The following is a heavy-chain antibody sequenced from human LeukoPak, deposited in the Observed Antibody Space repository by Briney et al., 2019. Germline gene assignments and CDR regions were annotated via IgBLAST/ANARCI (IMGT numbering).Heavy chain of an antibody. CDR1: GINFRASG. Sequence: PGGSLRLSCAASGINFRASGMHWVRQAPGMGLEWVTFIQTDGSDKKYAASVVGRFTISRDNSKNTVYLHMNSLRPDDTALYYCAREGGTVVVGRFDYWGQGTLVTVSS. CDR3: AREGGTVVVGRFDY. J-gene: IGHJ4*02. CDR2: IQTDGSDK. V-gene: IGHV3-30*02. D-gene: IGHD2-2*01.